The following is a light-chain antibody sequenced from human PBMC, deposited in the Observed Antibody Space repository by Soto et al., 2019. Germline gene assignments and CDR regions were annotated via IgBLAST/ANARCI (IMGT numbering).Light chain of an antibody. J-gene: IGLJ3*02. CDR1: SSDVGDYNS. V-gene: IGLV2-11*01. Sequence: QSALTQPRSVSGSPGQSVTISCTGTSSDVGDYNSVSWYLQHPGKAPKLLIYAVNMRPSGVTDRFSGSKPGNTASLTISGLQAEDEGDYSCGSYAGSYTWVFGGGTKLTV. CDR3: GSYAGSYTWV. CDR2: AVN.